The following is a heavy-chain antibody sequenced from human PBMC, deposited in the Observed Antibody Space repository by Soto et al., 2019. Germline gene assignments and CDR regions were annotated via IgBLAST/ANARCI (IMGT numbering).Heavy chain of an antibody. CDR2: ISGSGGST. J-gene: IGHJ4*02. Sequence: GVSLRLSCAASGFTFSSYAMSWVRQAPGKGLEWVSAISGSGGSTYYADSVKGRFTISRDNSKNTLYLQMNSLRAEDTAVYYCAKTESGSYRNYFDYWGQGTLVTVSS. CDR3: AKTESGSYRNYFDY. CDR1: GFTFSSYA. D-gene: IGHD1-26*01. V-gene: IGHV3-23*01.